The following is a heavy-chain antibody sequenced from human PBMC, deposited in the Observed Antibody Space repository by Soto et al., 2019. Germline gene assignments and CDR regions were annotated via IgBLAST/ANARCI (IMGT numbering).Heavy chain of an antibody. J-gene: IGHJ5*02. D-gene: IGHD6-13*01. V-gene: IGHV4-30-4*01. CDR3: ARYSPLEAYSSSRIDP. Sequence: PSETLSLTCTVSGGSISSGDYYWSWIRQPPGKGLEWIGYIYYSGSTYYNPSLKSRVTISVDTSKNQFSLKLSSVTAADTAVYYCARYSPLEAYSSSRIDPWGQGTLVTVYS. CDR2: IYYSGST. CDR1: GGSISSGDYY.